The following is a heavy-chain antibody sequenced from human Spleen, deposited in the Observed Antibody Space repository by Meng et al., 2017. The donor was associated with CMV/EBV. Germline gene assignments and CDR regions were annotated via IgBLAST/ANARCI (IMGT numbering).Heavy chain of an antibody. V-gene: IGHV3-23*01. CDR2: ISVSGGGT. CDR3: AREGSSGWSPGGMDV. D-gene: IGHD6-19*01. CDR1: RFTFSRNV. Sequence: GGSLRLSCAGSRFTFSRNVMSWIRQAPGKGLEWVSGISVSGGGTYYADSVKGRFTISRDNSKNTLYLQMNSLRAEDTAVYYCAREGSSGWSPGGMDVWGQGTTVTVSS. J-gene: IGHJ6*02.